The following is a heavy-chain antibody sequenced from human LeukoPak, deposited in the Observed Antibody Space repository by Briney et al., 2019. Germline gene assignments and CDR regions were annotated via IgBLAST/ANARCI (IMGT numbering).Heavy chain of an antibody. CDR3: ARGGNIGYDYNAFDI. Sequence: PGGSLRLSRAASGFTFSTYEMNWVRQAPGKGLEWVSYITRSGTTIYYADFVKGRFTISRDNAKNSLYLQMNSLRDEDTAVYYCARGGNIGYDYNAFDIWGQGTMVTVSS. V-gene: IGHV3-48*03. D-gene: IGHD3-22*01. CDR2: ITRSGTTI. CDR1: GFTFSTYE. J-gene: IGHJ3*02.